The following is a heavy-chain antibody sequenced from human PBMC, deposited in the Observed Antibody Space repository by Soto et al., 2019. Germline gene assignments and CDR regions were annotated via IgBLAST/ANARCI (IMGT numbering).Heavy chain of an antibody. CDR2: IIPIFGTA. V-gene: IGHV1-69*06. CDR3: ARAQTPYSSSPGGYNWFDP. CDR1: GGTFSSYA. J-gene: IGHJ5*02. Sequence: SVKVSCKASGGTFSSYAISCVRQAPGQGLEWMGGIIPIFGTANYAQKFQGRVTITADKSTSTAYMELSSLRSEDTAVYYCARAQTPYSSSPGGYNWFDPWGQGTLVTVSS. D-gene: IGHD6-6*01.